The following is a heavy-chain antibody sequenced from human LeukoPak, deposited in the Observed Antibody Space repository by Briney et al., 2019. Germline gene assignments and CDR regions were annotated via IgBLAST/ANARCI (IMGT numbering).Heavy chain of an antibody. CDR1: GYTFSSYE. CDR3: VRLFVQEPSGWFDP. J-gene: IGHJ5*02. Sequence: ASVKVSCKTSGYTFSSYEINWVRQPPGQGLEWMGWMNPNSGKTAYAQKFQGRVTMTRDVSIRTAYMELSSLRSEDTAVYYCVRLFVQEPSGWFDPWGQGTLVTVS. CDR2: MNPNSGKT. V-gene: IGHV1-8*01. D-gene: IGHD3-10*01.